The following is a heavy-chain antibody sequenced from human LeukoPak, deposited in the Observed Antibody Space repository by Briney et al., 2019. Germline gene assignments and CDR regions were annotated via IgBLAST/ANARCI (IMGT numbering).Heavy chain of an antibody. V-gene: IGHV4-61*02. CDR1: GGSISSGSYY. CDR3: ARGPSYYYDSSGYY. J-gene: IGHJ4*02. Sequence: SETLSLTCTVSGGSISSGSYYWSWIRQPAGKGLEWIGRIYTSGSTNYNPSLKSRVTISVDASKNQFSLKLSSVTAADTAVYYCARGPSYYYDSSGYYWGQGTLVTVSS. CDR2: IYTSGST. D-gene: IGHD3-22*01.